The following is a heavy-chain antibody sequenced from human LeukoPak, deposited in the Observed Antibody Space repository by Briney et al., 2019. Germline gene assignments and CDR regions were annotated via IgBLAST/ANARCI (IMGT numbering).Heavy chain of an antibody. CDR2: ISSSSSYI. J-gene: IGHJ4*02. CDR1: GLPFRNYG. V-gene: IGHV3-21*01. CDR3: AKDCTNGVCFDY. D-gene: IGHD2-8*01. Sequence: TPGGSLRLSCAASGLPFRNYGMHWVRQAPGKGLEWVSSISSSSSYIYYADSVKGRFTISRDNAKNSLYLQMNSLGAEDTAVYYCAKDCTNGVCFDYWGQGILVTVSS.